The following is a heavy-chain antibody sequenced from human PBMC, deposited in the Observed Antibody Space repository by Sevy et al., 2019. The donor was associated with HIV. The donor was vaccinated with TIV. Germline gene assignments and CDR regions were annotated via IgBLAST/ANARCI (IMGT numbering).Heavy chain of an antibody. CDR1: GFTFSTYG. Sequence: GGSLRLSCAASGFTFSTYGMSWVRQAPGKGLEWVSRISGGGVSTYYADFVKGRFTFSRDNSRNTVYLQMNSLRVEDTAVYFCAKDGGHCDASSGYIDHWGQGTLVTVSS. D-gene: IGHD3-22*01. CDR3: AKDGGHCDASSGYIDH. V-gene: IGHV3-23*01. J-gene: IGHJ4*02. CDR2: ISGGGVST.